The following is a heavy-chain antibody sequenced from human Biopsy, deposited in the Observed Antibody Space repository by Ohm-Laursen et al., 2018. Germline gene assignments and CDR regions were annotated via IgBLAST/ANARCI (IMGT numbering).Heavy chain of an antibody. CDR3: ARDPGYDFWSGSDPFDI. V-gene: IGHV1-18*04. J-gene: IGHJ3*02. Sequence: ASVKVSCKTSGYTFTAYGISWVRQAPGQGLEWMGRISTYNDDTNIAQKFQGRVSMTTDTSTRTAYMELRSLRSGDTAIYFCARDPGYDFWSGSDPFDIRGQGTLVTVS. D-gene: IGHD3-3*01. CDR1: GYTFTAYG. CDR2: ISTYNDDT.